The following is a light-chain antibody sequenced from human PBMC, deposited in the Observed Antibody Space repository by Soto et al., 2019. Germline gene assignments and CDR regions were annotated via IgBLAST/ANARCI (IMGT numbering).Light chain of an antibody. V-gene: IGKV1-39*01. Sequence: DIPMTQSPSSLSASVGERVTITCRASQFISTYLHWYQQKPGKAPKLLIYDASRLQSGVPSRFGGSGSGADFTLTINSRQAEDFATYYCQQYYSDAPWTFGQGTKVEIK. CDR3: QQYYSDAPWT. J-gene: IGKJ1*01. CDR2: DAS. CDR1: QFISTY.